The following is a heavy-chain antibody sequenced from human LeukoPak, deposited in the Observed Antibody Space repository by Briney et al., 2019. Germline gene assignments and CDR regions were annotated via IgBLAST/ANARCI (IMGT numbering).Heavy chain of an antibody. CDR2: TSISGENT. Sequence: GGSLRLSCAASRFTFSSYAMSWVRQAPGKGLEWVSATSISGENTYYADSVKGRFTISRDTSRNTLCLQMHSLRAEDTAVYYCARLISTSSSRFSDYWGQGTLVTVSS. J-gene: IGHJ4*02. V-gene: IGHV3-23*01. D-gene: IGHD6-6*01. CDR1: RFTFSSYA. CDR3: ARLISTSSSRFSDY.